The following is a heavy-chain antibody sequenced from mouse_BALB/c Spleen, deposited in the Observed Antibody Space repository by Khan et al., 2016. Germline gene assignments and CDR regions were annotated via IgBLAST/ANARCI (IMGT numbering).Heavy chain of an antibody. J-gene: IGHJ3*01. CDR1: GFTFTDYY. D-gene: IGHD1-1*01. V-gene: IGHV7-3*02. Sequence: EVELVESGGGLVQPGGSLRLSCATSGFTFTDYYMSWVRQPPGKALEWLGFIRNRANGYTTEYSASVKGRFTISRDNSQSILYLQMNTLRAEDSATYFCARRYGPAWFAYWGQGTLVTVSA. CDR2: IRNRANGYTT. CDR3: ARRYGPAWFAY.